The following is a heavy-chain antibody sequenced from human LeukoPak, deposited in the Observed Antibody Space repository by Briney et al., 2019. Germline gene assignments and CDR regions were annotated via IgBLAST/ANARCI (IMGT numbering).Heavy chain of an antibody. CDR2: ISGSGGST. D-gene: IGHD3-10*01. V-gene: IGHV3-23*01. CDR3: ASYYYGSGTLKVFDY. J-gene: IGHJ4*02. Sequence: GGSLRLSCAASGFTFSSYAMSWVRQAPGKGLEWVSAISGSGGSTNYADSVKGRFTISRDNSKNTLYLQMNSLRAEDTAVYYCASYYYGSGTLKVFDYWGQGTLVTVSS. CDR1: GFTFSSYA.